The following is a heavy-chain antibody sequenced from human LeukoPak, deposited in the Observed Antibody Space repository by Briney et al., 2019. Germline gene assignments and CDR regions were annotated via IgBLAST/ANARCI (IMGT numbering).Heavy chain of an antibody. V-gene: IGHV1-18*01. Sequence: ASVKVSFKSSGYTFTNYGISWVRQAPGQGLEWMGWISAYTGNTNYAQMLQGRVTMTTDTSTTTAYMELRSLRSDDTAVYYCARLALHYYDSSGYPPTTNYFDYWGQGTLVTVSS. D-gene: IGHD3-22*01. CDR1: GYTFTNYG. CDR2: ISAYTGNT. CDR3: ARLALHYYDSSGYPPTTNYFDY. J-gene: IGHJ4*02.